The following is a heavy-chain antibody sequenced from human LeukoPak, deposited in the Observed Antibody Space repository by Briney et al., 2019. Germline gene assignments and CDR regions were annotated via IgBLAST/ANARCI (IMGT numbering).Heavy chain of an antibody. J-gene: IGHJ4*02. CDR1: GGSISSYY. CDR3: AREARGNYDILTGYYGTSGIDY. D-gene: IGHD3-9*01. V-gene: IGHV4-59*01. Sequence: SETLSLTCTVSGGSISSYYWSWIRQPPGKGLEWIGYTYYSGSTNYNPSLKSRVTISVDTSKNQFSLKLSSVTAADTAVYYCAREARGNYDILTGYYGTSGIDYWGQGTLVTVSS. CDR2: TYYSGST.